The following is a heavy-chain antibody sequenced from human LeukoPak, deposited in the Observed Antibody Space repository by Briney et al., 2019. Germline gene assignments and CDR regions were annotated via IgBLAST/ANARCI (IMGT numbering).Heavy chain of an antibody. CDR3: ARHTTASYDMDV. Sequence: SGGSLRLSCAASRFTFDDYAMHWVRQAPGKGLEWVSLISGDGGSTYYADSVKGRFTISRGNAKNSLYLQMNSLRAEDTAVYYCARHTTASYDMDVWGQGTTVTVSS. D-gene: IGHD4-17*01. CDR2: ISGDGGST. J-gene: IGHJ6*02. V-gene: IGHV3-43*02. CDR1: RFTFDDYA.